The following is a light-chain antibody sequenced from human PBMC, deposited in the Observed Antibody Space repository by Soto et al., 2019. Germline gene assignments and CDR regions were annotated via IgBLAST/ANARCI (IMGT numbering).Light chain of an antibody. Sequence: DIQWSQSQSPRSASLGKRFSSTCRAGQNVGSFVNWYQQKPGKAPRLLVNATSNLQGGVPSRISGSGSRTEFTLTISSLQPEDFATYFCQQSYSAQYTFGQRTKVDIK. CDR3: QQSYSAQYT. V-gene: IGKV1-39*01. CDR1: QNVGSF. CDR2: ATS. J-gene: IGKJ2*01.